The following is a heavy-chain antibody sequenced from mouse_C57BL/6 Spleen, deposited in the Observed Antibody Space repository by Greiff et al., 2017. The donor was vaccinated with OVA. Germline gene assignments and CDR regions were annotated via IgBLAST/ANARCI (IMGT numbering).Heavy chain of an antibody. Sequence: VKLQQPGAELVRPGSSVKLSCKASGYTFTSYWMDWVKQRPGQGLEWIGNIYPSDSETHYNHKFKDKATLTVDKSSSTAYMQLSSLTSEDSAVYYCVRGYEDYYAMDYWGQGTSVTGSS. CDR1: GYTFTSYW. V-gene: IGHV1-61*01. J-gene: IGHJ4*01. CDR2: IYPSDSET. CDR3: VRGYEDYYAMDY. D-gene: IGHD1-2*01.